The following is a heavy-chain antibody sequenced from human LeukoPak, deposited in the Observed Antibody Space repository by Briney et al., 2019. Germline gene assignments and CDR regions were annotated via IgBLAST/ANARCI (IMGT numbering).Heavy chain of an antibody. J-gene: IGHJ5*02. CDR1: GFIFSGSA. V-gene: IGHV3-73*01. Sequence: GGSLRLSCAASGFIFSGSAMHWVRQASGKGLEWVGRIRSKANRYATAYAASVKGRFTISRDDSKNTAYLQMNSLKTEDTALYYCTGLYTAGFDPWGQGTLVTVSS. CDR2: IRSKANRYAT. CDR3: TGLYTAGFDP.